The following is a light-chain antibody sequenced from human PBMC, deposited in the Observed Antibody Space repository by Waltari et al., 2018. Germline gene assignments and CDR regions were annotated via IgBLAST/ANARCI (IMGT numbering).Light chain of an antibody. CDR1: QDISSY. V-gene: IGKV1-9*01. J-gene: IGKJ2*01. Sequence: DIPLTQSPSLLSASVGDRVTLTCRASQDISSYLAWYQQKPGKAPKLLLYAAATLQGGVPSRFSGSGSGTEFTLTISSLQPEDFATYYCQQLNSYPNTFGQGTKLEIK. CDR2: AAA. CDR3: QQLNSYPNT.